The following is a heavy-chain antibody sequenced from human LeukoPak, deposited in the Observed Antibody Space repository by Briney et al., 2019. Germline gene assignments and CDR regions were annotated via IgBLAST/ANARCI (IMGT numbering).Heavy chain of an antibody. Sequence: RLEWIGIINPSCCITSYGTKFQRRVTMTRDMSTSTVYMELSSLRSDDTAVYYCAREGSSSIHFDYWGQGTLVTVSS. CDR3: AREGSSSIHFDY. V-gene: IGHV1-46*01. D-gene: IGHD6-6*01. CDR2: INPSCCIT. J-gene: IGHJ4*02.